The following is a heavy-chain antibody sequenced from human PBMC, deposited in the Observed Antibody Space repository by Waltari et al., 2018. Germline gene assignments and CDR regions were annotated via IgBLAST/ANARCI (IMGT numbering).Heavy chain of an antibody. Sequence: EVQLLESGGGLQHPGGSLRLSCAASGFTFSTYAMSWVRQAPGKGREWVAIISVNGGNIYYAESGRGRATISRDNAKNSLYLQMNSLRAEDTAVYYCARDPRYCSSTSCHDYWGQGTLVTVSS. CDR3: ARDPRYCSSTSCHDY. CDR1: GFTFSTYA. CDR2: ISVNGGNI. D-gene: IGHD2-2*01. V-gene: IGHV3-23*01. J-gene: IGHJ4*02.